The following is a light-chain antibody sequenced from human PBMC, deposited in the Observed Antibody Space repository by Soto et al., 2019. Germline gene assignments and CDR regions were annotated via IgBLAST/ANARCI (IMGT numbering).Light chain of an antibody. CDR2: DVS. Sequence: QSALTQPASVSGSPGQSMTISGTGTSSDVGGYNDVSWYQQHPGKAPKLMIYDVSNRPSGISNLFSGSKSGNTASLIISRLQAQDDADYYCSSYRSSSTYVVFGGGTKLTVL. J-gene: IGLJ2*01. CDR1: SSDVGGYND. V-gene: IGLV2-14*01. CDR3: SSYRSSSTYVV.